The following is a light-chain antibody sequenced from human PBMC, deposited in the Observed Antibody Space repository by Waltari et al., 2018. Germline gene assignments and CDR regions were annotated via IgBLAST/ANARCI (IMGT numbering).Light chain of an antibody. J-gene: IGKJ4*01. CDR2: DAS. Sequence: EIVLTQSPGTVSLSPGERATLSCRASQNVDNYVAWYQQRPGQTPKLPIYDASNRATGVPARFSGSGSGTDFTLTISGLEPEDFAVYYCQQRSSLLPVTFGGGTKVEIK. CDR1: QNVDNY. V-gene: IGKV3-11*01. CDR3: QQRSSLLPVT.